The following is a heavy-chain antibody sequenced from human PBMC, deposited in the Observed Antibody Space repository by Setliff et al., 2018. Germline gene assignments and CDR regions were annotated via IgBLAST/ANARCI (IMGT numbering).Heavy chain of an antibody. CDR3: ARSRLYGGWFDP. V-gene: IGHV1-2*02. D-gene: IGHD4-17*01. CDR2: INPDSGAT. J-gene: IGHJ5*02. CDR1: GYTFTAYY. Sequence: GASVKVSCKASGYTFTAYYMHWVRQAPGQGPEWMGWINPDSGATNFAQKFQGRVTMTRDTSTTTAYMDLNSLRSDDTATYFCARSRLYGGWFDPWGQGTLVTVS.